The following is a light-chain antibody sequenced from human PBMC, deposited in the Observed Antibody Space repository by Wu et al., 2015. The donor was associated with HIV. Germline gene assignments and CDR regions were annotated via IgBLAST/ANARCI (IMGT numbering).Light chain of an antibody. CDR3: QKYNSAPPLFT. CDR2: AAS. J-gene: IGKJ3*01. CDR1: QGISNY. V-gene: IGKV1-27*01. Sequence: DIQMTQSPSSLSASVGDRVTITCRASQGISNYLAWYQQKPGIVPKLLIYAASTLQSGVPSRFSGSGSGTDFTLTISSLQPEDVATYYCQKYNSAPPLFTFGPGTKVDIK.